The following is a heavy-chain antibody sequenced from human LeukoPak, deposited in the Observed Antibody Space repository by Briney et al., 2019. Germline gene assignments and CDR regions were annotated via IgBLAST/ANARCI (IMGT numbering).Heavy chain of an antibody. Sequence: SETLSLTCTVSGGSISSSSYYWGWIRQPLGKGLEWIGSIYYSGSTYYNPSLKSRVTISVDTSKNQFSLKLSSVTAADTAVYYCARSRDGYNEEFDYWGQGTLVTVSS. D-gene: IGHD5-24*01. J-gene: IGHJ4*02. V-gene: IGHV4-39*01. CDR3: ARSRDGYNEEFDY. CDR1: GGSISSSSYY. CDR2: IYYSGST.